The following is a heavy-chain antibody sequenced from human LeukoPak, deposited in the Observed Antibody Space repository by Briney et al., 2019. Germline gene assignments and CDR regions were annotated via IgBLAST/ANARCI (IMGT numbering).Heavy chain of an antibody. D-gene: IGHD2-2*01. V-gene: IGHV5-51*01. J-gene: IGHJ4*02. CDR3: AVSEGIVVVPAALDY. CDR1: GYSFTSYW. Sequence: GESLKISCKGSGYSFTSYWIGWVRQMPGKGLEWMGIIYPGDSDTRYSPSFQGQVTISADKSISTAYLQWSSLKASDTAMYYCAVSEGIVVVPAALDYWGQGTLVTVSS. CDR2: IYPGDSDT.